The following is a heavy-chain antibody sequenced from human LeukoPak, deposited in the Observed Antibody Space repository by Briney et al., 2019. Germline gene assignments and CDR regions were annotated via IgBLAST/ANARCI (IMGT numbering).Heavy chain of an antibody. J-gene: IGHJ4*02. Sequence: PSETLSLTCTVSGGSISIYYWSWVRQPPGKGLEWIGYIYNSGSTIYNPSLKSRVSISVDTSKNQFSLKLNSVTAADTAVYFCVRDRELTFWSQGTLATVSS. CDR2: IYNSGST. V-gene: IGHV4-59*01. CDR1: GGSISIYY. D-gene: IGHD1-26*01. CDR3: VRDRELTF.